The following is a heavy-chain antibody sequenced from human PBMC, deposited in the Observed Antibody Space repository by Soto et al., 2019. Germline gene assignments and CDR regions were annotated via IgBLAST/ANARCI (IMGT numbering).Heavy chain of an antibody. V-gene: IGHV3-7*01. CDR1: GFTLSSYW. J-gene: IGHJ4*02. D-gene: IGHD6-19*01. Sequence: GGSLRLSCEASGFTLSSYWMSWIRQAPGKGLEWVANTRQDGGQSYLVDSVQGRFTISRDNAKNSVYLQMNSLRAEDTAVYYCVIDGSTGWHFDSWGQGTQVTVSS. CDR3: VIDGSTGWHFDS. CDR2: TRQDGGQS.